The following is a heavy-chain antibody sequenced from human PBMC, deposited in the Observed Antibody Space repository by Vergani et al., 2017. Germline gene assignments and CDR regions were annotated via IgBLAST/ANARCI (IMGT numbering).Heavy chain of an antibody. D-gene: IGHD4-17*01. CDR2: IRNKAYGGTT. CDR1: GFSFGDYA. CDR3: ARGASGDYVSSFDY. Sequence: EVQLVESGGGLVPPGRSLRLSCAASGFSFGDYAMTWVRQAPGKGLEWVAFIRNKAYGGTTEYAASVKGRFTISRDNSKNTLYLQMNSLRAEDTAVYYCARGASGDYVSSFDYWGQGTLVTVSS. V-gene: IGHV3-49*04. J-gene: IGHJ4*02.